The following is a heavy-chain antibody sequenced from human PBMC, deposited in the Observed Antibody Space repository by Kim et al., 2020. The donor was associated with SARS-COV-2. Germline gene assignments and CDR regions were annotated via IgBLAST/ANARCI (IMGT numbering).Heavy chain of an antibody. V-gene: IGHV7-4-1*02. D-gene: IGHD6-13*01. CDR1: GYTFTSYA. CDR2: INTNTGNP. CDR3: ARAPYSSSWYFLESFDY. Sequence: ASVKVSCKASGYTFTSYAMNWVRQAPGQGLEWMGWINTNTGNPTYAQGFTGRFVFSLDTSVSTAYLQISSLKAEDTAVYYCARAPYSSSWYFLESFDYWGQGTLVTVSS. J-gene: IGHJ4*02.